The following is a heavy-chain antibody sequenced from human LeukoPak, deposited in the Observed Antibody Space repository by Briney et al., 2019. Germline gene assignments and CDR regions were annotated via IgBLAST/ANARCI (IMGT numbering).Heavy chain of an antibody. Sequence: SETLSLTCSVSNGSFSTYYWGWIRQPPGKRLEWIGYIFSSESSNTNYNPSLNGRVTISVDTSKNQFSPTLNSVTAADTAVYYCARAGDGYYYYYMDVWGKGTTVTVSS. V-gene: IGHV4-59*08. CDR2: IFSSESSNT. J-gene: IGHJ6*03. CDR3: ARAGDGYYYYYMDV. D-gene: IGHD5-24*01. CDR1: NGSFSTYY.